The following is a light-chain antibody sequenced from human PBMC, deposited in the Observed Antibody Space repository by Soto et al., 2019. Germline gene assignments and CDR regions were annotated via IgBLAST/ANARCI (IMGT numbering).Light chain of an antibody. CDR2: DVN. CDR3: TSWTTSTTMK. V-gene: IGLV2-14*01. CDR1: SSDVGAYNY. J-gene: IGLJ2*01. Sequence: QSVLTQPASVSGSPGQSITISCTETSSDVGAYNYVSWYQQHPGKAPKLMIYDVNIRPSGVSNRFSGSKSGNTASLTISGLQAEDEADYYCTSWTTSTTMKFGGGTKLTVL.